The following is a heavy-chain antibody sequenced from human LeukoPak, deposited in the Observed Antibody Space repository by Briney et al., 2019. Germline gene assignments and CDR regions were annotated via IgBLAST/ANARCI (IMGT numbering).Heavy chain of an antibody. J-gene: IGHJ4*02. V-gene: IGHV3-11*01. CDR3: ARMTHTYYYDSSGYHWSYYFDY. Sequence: YYADSVKGRFTISRDNAKNSLYLQTNSLRAEDTAVYSCARMTHTYYYDSSGYHWSYYFDYWGQGTLVTVSS. D-gene: IGHD3-22*01.